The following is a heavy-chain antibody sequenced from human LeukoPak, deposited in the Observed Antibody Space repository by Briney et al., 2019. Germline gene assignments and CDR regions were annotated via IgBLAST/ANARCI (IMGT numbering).Heavy chain of an antibody. V-gene: IGHV3-7*04. Sequence: GGSLRLSCAASGFIFKKYWMNWVRQVPGKGLECLANIKEDGSETYYADSVKGRFTISRDNARNTLYMQMNSLRAEDTAVYYCVRGCGSTSCYPFDCWGQGTLVTVSS. CDR3: VRGCGSTSCYPFDC. CDR2: IKEDGSET. J-gene: IGHJ4*02. CDR1: GFIFKKYW. D-gene: IGHD2-2*01.